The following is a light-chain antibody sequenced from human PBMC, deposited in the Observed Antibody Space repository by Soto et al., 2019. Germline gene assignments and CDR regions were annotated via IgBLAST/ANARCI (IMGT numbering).Light chain of an antibody. V-gene: IGLV2-14*01. CDR3: SSYTSSSSYV. CDR1: SSDVGGYNY. CDR2: DVS. Sequence: QSALTQPASVSGSPGQSITISCTGTSSDVGGYNYVSWYQQHPGKAPKLMIYDVSNRPSGVSNRFSGSKSGNTASLNISGLQDEDEADYYCSSYTSSSSYVFGTGTKLTVL. J-gene: IGLJ1*01.